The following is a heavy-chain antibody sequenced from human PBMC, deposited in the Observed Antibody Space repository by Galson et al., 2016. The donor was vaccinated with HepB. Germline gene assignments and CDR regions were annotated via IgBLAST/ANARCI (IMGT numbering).Heavy chain of an antibody. J-gene: IGHJ4*02. CDR2: IYYTGSA. D-gene: IGHD3-16*02. Sequence: ETLSLTCPVSGGSVISSDFYWGWIRQPPGKGLEWIGSIYYTGSAYYNPSLKSRVTLSVDTSKNQFSLKVTSVTAADTAVYYCAGPGMGSYRHWGQGTLVSVSS. CDR1: GGSVISSDFY. V-gene: IGHV4-39*01. CDR3: AGPGMGSYRH.